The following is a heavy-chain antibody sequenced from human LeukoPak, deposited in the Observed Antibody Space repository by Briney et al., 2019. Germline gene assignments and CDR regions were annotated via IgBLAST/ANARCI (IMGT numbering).Heavy chain of an antibody. CDR2: INPSGGST. Sequence: ASVKVPCKASGYTFTSYYMHWVRQAPGQGLEWMGIINPSGGSTSYAQKFQGRVTMTRDTSTSTVYMELSSLRSEDTAVYYCARDFLPNYYDSSGGYGMDVWGQGTTVTVSS. D-gene: IGHD3-22*01. CDR3: ARDFLPNYYDSSGGYGMDV. V-gene: IGHV1-46*01. J-gene: IGHJ6*02. CDR1: GYTFTSYY.